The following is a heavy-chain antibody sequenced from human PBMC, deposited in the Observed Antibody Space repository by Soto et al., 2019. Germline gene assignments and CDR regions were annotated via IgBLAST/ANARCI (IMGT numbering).Heavy chain of an antibody. D-gene: IGHD2-15*01. J-gene: IGHJ6*02. CDR3: ARDCSGGSCYSLYYYDGMDV. V-gene: IGHV1-69*01. CDR1: GGTFSSYA. Sequence: QVQLVQSGAEVKKPGSSVKVSCKASGGTFSSYAISWVRQAPGQGLEWMGGIIPIFGTANYAQKFQGRVTITADESTSTAYMELSSLRSEDTAVYYCARDCSGGSCYSLYYYDGMDVWGQGTTVTVS. CDR2: IIPIFGTA.